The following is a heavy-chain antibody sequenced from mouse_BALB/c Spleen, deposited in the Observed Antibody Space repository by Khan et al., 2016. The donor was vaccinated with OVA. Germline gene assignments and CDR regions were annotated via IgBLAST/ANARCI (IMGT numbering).Heavy chain of an antibody. V-gene: IGHV2-9*02. CDR1: GFSLTSYG. CDR3: ASLVDY. CDR2: IWAGRGT. Sequence: QVQLQQSGPGLVAPSQSLSITCTVSGFSLTSYGVHWVRQPPGQGLEWLGVIWAGRGTTYNSALISRLSISTDNSTSQVFLKMNSLQTADTAKYYCASLVDYWGQGTTVTVSA. J-gene: IGHJ3*01.